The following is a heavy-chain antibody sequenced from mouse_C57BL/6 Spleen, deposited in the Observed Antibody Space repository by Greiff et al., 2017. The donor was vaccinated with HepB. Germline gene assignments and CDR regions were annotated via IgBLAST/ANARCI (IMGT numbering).Heavy chain of an antibody. CDR3: ARNGSSYWYFDV. Sequence: VQLQQSGPGLVQPSQSLSITCTVSGFSLTSYGVHWVRQSPGKGLEWLGVIWSGGSTDNNAAFIPRLSSSKDNSKSQVFFKMNSLQADDTAIYYCARNGSSYWYFDVWGTGTTVTVSS. CDR1: GFSLTSYG. CDR2: IWSGGST. D-gene: IGHD1-1*01. V-gene: IGHV2-2*01. J-gene: IGHJ1*03.